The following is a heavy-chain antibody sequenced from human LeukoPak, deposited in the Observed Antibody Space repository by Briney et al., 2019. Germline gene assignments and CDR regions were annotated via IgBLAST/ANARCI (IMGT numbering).Heavy chain of an antibody. D-gene: IGHD2-2*01. V-gene: IGHV3-7*01. J-gene: IGHJ4*02. Sequence: GGSLRLSCVASGFTFSNYWMSWVRQAPGKGLEWVANIKQDGSEKYYVDSVKGRFTISRGNAKNSLDLQMNSLRAEDTAVYYCARDQTSTGPLGLIDYWGQGTLVTVSS. CDR2: IKQDGSEK. CDR3: ARDQTSTGPLGLIDY. CDR1: GFTFSNYW.